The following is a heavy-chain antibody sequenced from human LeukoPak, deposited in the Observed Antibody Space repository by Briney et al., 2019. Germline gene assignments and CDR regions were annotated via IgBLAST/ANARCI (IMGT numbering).Heavy chain of an antibody. V-gene: IGHV1-2*02. CDR2: INPNSGDT. D-gene: IGHD1-26*01. Sequence: ASVKVSCKASGYTFTGYYMHWVRQAPGQGLEWMGWINPNSGDTNYAQEFQERVTISRDMSTGTAYMELGSLRSEDTAVYYCAATSVGPTINDAFDIWGQGTMVTVSS. CDR1: GYTFTGYY. J-gene: IGHJ3*02. CDR3: AATSVGPTINDAFDI.